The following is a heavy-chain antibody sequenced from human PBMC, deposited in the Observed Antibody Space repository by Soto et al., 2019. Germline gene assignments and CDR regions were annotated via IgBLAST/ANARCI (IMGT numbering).Heavy chain of an antibody. CDR3: ARSITFDWLFFDN. V-gene: IGHV4-4*02. CDR1: GGSISRSNW. D-gene: IGHD3-9*01. Sequence: KTSETLSLTCAVSGGSISRSNWWSCVRQPPGKGLEWIGEIYHSGSTNYNPSLKSRVTISVDKSKNQFSLKLSSLTAADTAVYYCARSITFDWLFFDNWGQGSLVTVSS. CDR2: IYHSGST. J-gene: IGHJ4*02.